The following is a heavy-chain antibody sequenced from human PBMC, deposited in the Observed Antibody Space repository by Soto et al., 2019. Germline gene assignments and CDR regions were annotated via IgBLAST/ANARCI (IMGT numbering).Heavy chain of an antibody. CDR3: TSFDSNGYSPQNHY. Sequence: SVKVSCKVSGGSFSSYSINWVRQAPGQRFEWMGGIIPILGTANFTQKFQDRVTFTADESTATAYMTLSSLTSEDTAFYYCTSFDSNGYSPQNHYWGQGTQVTSPQ. J-gene: IGHJ4*02. V-gene: IGHV1-69*13. D-gene: IGHD3-22*01. CDR1: GGSFSSYS. CDR2: IIPILGTA.